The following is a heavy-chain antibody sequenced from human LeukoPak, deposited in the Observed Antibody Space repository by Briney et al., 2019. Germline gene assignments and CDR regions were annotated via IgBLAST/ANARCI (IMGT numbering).Heavy chain of an antibody. J-gene: IGHJ4*02. CDR1: GFTFSSYG. V-gene: IGHV3-33*01. Sequence: GRSLRLSCAASGFTFSSYGMHWVRQAPGKGLEWVAVIWYDGSNKYYADSVKGRFIISRDNSKNTLFLQMNSLRADDTAVYYCAREGTGTNTLDYWGQGTLVTVSS. CDR3: AREGTGTNTLDY. D-gene: IGHD1-7*01. CDR2: IWYDGSNK.